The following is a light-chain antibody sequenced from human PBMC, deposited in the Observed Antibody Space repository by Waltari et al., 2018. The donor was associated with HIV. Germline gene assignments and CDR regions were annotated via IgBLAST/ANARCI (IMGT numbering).Light chain of an antibody. CDR1: QGISSH. V-gene: IGKV1-9*01. Sequence: SPSFLSASVGDRVTITCRASQGISSHLAWYQQKPGKAPILLIYAASTLQSGVPSRFRGSGSGTEFTLTISSLQPEDFATYYCQQFNSYPLTFGGGTKVEIK. CDR2: AAS. J-gene: IGKJ4*01. CDR3: QQFNSYPLT.